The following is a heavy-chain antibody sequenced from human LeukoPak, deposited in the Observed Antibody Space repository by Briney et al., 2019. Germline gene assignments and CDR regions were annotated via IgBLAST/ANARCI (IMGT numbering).Heavy chain of an antibody. CDR1: GGSISSHY. CDR2: IYISGST. Sequence: PSETLSLTCTVSGGSISSHYWSWIRRAAGKGLEWIGLIYISGSTNYNPSLKSRLTLSLDTSKNQISLRLSSVTAADTAVYYCGRDQGLNLNYDFFDYWGHGTMVTVSS. J-gene: IGHJ4*01. V-gene: IGHV4-4*07. CDR3: GRDQGLNLNYDFFDY. D-gene: IGHD1-7*01.